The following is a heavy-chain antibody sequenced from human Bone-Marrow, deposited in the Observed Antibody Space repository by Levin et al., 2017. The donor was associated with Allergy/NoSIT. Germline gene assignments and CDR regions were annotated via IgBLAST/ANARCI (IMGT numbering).Heavy chain of an antibody. D-gene: IGHD2-8*01. CDR1: GLTLSSYG. CDR3: AKDQRGGYCTDGTCYLAMDV. Sequence: GGSLRLSCVASGLTLSSYGMHWVRQAPGKGLEGVAVSSHDGTNKHYADSVKGRFTISRDNSKKTLYLEMTSLRHEDTAVYFCAKDQRGGYCTDGTCYLAMDVWGQGITVTVSS. CDR2: SSHDGTNK. V-gene: IGHV3-30*18. J-gene: IGHJ6*02.